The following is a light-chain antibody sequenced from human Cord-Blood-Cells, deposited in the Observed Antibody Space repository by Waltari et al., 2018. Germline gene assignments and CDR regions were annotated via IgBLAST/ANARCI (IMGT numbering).Light chain of an antibody. CDR3: QQYGSSLLWT. CDR1: QSVSSSY. V-gene: IGKV3-20*01. Sequence: EIVLTQSPGTLSLSPGERATLSCRANQSVSSSYLAWYQQKPGQAPRLLIYGASSRATGIPDRFSGSGSGTDFTLTISRLEPEDFAVYYCQQYGSSLLWTFGQGTKVEIK. CDR2: GAS. J-gene: IGKJ1*01.